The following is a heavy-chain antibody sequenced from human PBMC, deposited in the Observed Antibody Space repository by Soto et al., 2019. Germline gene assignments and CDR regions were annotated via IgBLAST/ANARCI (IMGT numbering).Heavy chain of an antibody. V-gene: IGHV3-23*01. D-gene: IGHD3-10*01. CDR1: GFTFSSYA. CDR3: AKDLTMVRGVLVDP. J-gene: IGHJ5*02. CDR2: ISGSGGST. Sequence: SCAASGFTFSSYAMSWVRQAPGKGLEWVSAISGSGGSTYYADSVKGRFTISRDNSKNTLYLQMNSLRAEDTAVYYCAKDLTMVRGVLVDPWGQGTLVTVSS.